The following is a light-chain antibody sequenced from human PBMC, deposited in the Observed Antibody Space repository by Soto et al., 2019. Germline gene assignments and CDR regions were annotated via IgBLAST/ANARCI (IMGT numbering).Light chain of an antibody. CDR3: QSYDSSLSGWV. V-gene: IGLV1-40*01. CDR2: GNS. CDR1: SSNIGAGYD. Sequence: SVLTQPPSVSGAPGQRVTISCTGSSSNIGAGYDVHWYQQLPGTAPKLLIYGNSNRPSGVPDRFSGSKSGTSASLAITGLQADDEADYYCQSYDSSLSGWVFGGGTKVTVL. J-gene: IGLJ3*02.